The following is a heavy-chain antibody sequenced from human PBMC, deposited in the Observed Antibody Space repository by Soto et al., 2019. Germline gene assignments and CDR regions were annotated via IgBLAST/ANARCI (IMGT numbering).Heavy chain of an antibody. J-gene: IGHJ6*02. CDR2: INHSGST. V-gene: IGHV4-34*01. D-gene: IGHD5-18*01. CDR1: GGSFSGYY. CDR3: ARVSADTAMVPSYYYGMDV. Sequence: SETLSLTCAVYGGSFSGYYWSWIRQPPGKGLEWIGEINHSGSTNYNPSLKSRVTISVDTSKNQFSLKLSSVTAAGTAVYYCARVSADTAMVPSYYYGMDVWGQGTTVTVSS.